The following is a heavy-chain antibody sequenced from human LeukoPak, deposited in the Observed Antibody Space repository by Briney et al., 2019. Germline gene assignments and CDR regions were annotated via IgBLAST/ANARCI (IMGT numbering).Heavy chain of an antibody. D-gene: IGHD1-26*01. CDR1: GGTFSSYA. J-gene: IGHJ5*02. V-gene: IGHV1-69*05. CDR3: ARESAHGTWFDP. Sequence: ASVTVSCKASGGTFSSYAISWVRQAPGQGLEWMGGIIPIFGTANYAQKFQGRVTITTDESTSTAYMELSSLRSEDTAVYYCARESAHGTWFDPWGQGTLVTVSS. CDR2: IIPIFGTA.